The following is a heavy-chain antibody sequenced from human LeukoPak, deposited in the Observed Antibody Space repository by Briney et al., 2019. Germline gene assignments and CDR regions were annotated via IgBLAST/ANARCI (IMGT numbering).Heavy chain of an antibody. CDR3: ARGWRPYYYGSGSYYDY. CDR1: AFTISGYE. Sequence: GGTLRFSCAASAFTISGYEMKWLRQAPGEGLEGGLYISSSGSTIYYADSVNGRYTISRDNAKTSLYLQMNCLRVEDTAVYYCARGWRPYYYGSGSYYDYWGQGTLVTVSS. CDR2: ISSSGSTI. J-gene: IGHJ4*02. D-gene: IGHD3-10*01. V-gene: IGHV3-48*03.